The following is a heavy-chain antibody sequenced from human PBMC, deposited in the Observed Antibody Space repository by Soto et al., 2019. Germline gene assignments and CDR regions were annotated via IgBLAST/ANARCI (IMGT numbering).Heavy chain of an antibody. CDR3: AMVDVYVTPSPQDV. CDR2: INTYNGNT. D-gene: IGHD3-16*01. Sequence: QVQLVQSRAEVKNPGASVKVSCKASGYSFTRYGIAWARQAPGQGLEWMGWINTYNGNTNYAQNLQGRVTLTTDTFTRTAYMELTSLRSNDTAIYYCAMVDVYVTPSPQDVWGQGTTVIVSS. J-gene: IGHJ6*02. V-gene: IGHV1-18*01. CDR1: GYSFTRYG.